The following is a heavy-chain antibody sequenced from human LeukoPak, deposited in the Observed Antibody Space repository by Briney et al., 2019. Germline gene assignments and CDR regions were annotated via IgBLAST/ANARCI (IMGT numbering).Heavy chain of an antibody. Sequence: GGSLRLSCAASGFTFSGYAMSWVRQAPGKGLEWVSAISGSGGSTYYADSVKGRFTISRDNSKNTLYLQMNSLRAEDTAVYYCAKVTYSSGWSDYWGQGTLVTVSS. CDR1: GFTFSGYA. J-gene: IGHJ4*02. D-gene: IGHD6-19*01. V-gene: IGHV3-23*01. CDR3: AKVTYSSGWSDY. CDR2: ISGSGGST.